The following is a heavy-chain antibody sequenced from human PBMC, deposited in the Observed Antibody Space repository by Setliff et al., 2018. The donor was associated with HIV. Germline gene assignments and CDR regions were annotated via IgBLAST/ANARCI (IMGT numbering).Heavy chain of an antibody. CDR1: GYTFTSYY. D-gene: IGHD2-2*02. J-gene: IGHJ3*02. V-gene: IGHV1-46*01. Sequence: ASVKVSCKASGYTFTSYYMHWVRQAPGQGLEWMGMVYPSDGSTSYAQKFQGRVTMTRDTSTSTIYMELNSLTSEDTAVYYCARNNTAFDIWGQGTMVTVSS. CDR2: VYPSDGST. CDR3: ARNNTAFDI.